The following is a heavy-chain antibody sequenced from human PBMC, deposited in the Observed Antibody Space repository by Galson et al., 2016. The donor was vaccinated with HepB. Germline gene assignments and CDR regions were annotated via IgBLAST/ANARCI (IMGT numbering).Heavy chain of an antibody. D-gene: IGHD3-22*01. V-gene: IGHV3-23*01. J-gene: IGHJ4*02. CDR2: VSRSGGHT. Sequence: SLRLSCAASGFTFNNYAMSWVRQALGKGLEWVSGVSRSGGHTFYADSVKGRFSISRDNSKNTLYLQMNSLRVEDTAVYYCARLHYYGSVFHPFDCWGQGTLVTVSS. CDR3: ARLHYYGSVFHPFDC. CDR1: GFTFNNYA.